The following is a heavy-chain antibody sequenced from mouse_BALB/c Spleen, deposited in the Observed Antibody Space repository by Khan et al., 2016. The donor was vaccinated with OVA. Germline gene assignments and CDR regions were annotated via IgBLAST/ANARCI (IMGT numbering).Heavy chain of an antibody. J-gene: IGHJ2*01. D-gene: IGHD2-10*02. CDR2: IDPYYGGT. Sequence: VQLKQSGPELEKPGASVKISCKASGYSFTGYNMIWVKQNNGQNLEWIGNIDPYYGGTTYNQNFKGKATLTVDKSSSTAYMQLKRLTSEDSAVYYCARSGYGNYGHYFDYWGQGTTLTVSS. CDR1: GYSFTGYN. V-gene: IGHV1-39*01. CDR3: ARSGYGNYGHYFDY.